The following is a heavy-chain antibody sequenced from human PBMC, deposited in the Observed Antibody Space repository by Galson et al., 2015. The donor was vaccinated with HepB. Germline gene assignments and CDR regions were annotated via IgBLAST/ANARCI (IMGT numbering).Heavy chain of an antibody. Sequence: SLRLSCAASGFSFSSFAMHWVRQAPGKGLEWVALISYDGNNKYYADSVKGRFTISRDNSKNTLYLQMNSLRAKDTAVFYCARDSGYYYYGTPYWGYFDSWGQGTLATVSS. D-gene: IGHD3-22*01. V-gene: IGHV3-30-3*01. CDR3: ARDSGYYYYGTPYWGYFDS. J-gene: IGHJ4*02. CDR1: GFSFSSFA. CDR2: ISYDGNNK.